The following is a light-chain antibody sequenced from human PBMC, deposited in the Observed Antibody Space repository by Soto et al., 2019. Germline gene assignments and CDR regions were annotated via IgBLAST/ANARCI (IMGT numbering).Light chain of an antibody. Sequence: EIMMTQSPATLSVSPGERATLSCRASQSVSSNLAWYQQKPGQAPRLLIYGASTRATGIPARFSGSGSGTAFPLTITSLQSEDFAVYYCQQYNNWPPGKYTYGQGTKLEIK. CDR1: QSVSSN. J-gene: IGKJ2*01. CDR3: QQYNNWPPGKYT. CDR2: GAS. V-gene: IGKV3-15*01.